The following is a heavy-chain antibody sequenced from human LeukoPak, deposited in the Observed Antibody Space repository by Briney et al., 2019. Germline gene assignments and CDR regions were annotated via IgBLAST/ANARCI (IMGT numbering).Heavy chain of an antibody. D-gene: IGHD3-22*01. CDR2: IRYDGSNK. V-gene: IGHV3-30*02. Sequence: GGSLRLSCAASGFTFSSYGMHWVRQAPGKGLEWVAFIRYDGSNKYYADSVKGRFTISRDNSKNTLYLQMNSLRAEDTAVYYCAKPYQGPGYYDSSGYCLKYWGQGTLVTVSS. CDR1: GFTFSSYG. CDR3: AKPYQGPGYYDSSGYCLKY. J-gene: IGHJ4*02.